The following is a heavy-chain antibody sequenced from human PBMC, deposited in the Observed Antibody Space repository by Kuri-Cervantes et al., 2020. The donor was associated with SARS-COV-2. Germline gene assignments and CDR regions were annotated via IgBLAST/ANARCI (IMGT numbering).Heavy chain of an antibody. Sequence: GSLRLSCAVSGYSISSDYYWGWIRQPPGKGLEWIGSMHHSGRTYYNPSLKSRVTISVDASKSQFSLKLSSVTAADTAVYYCARARRDSGSYEAYYYYYYMDVWGKGTTVTVSS. CDR2: MHHSGRT. J-gene: IGHJ6*03. D-gene: IGHD1-26*01. CDR1: GYSISSDYY. V-gene: IGHV4-38-2*01. CDR3: ARARRDSGSYEAYYYYYYMDV.